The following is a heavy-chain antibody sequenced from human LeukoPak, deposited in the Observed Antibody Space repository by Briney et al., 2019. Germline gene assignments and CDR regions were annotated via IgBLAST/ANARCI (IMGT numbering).Heavy chain of an antibody. Sequence: GGSLRLSCAASGFTFSSYAMSWVRQAPGKGLEWVSAISGSGGSTYYADSVKGRFTISRDNSKNTLYLQMNSQRAEDTAVYYCAKERSGWYAKRTYYFDYWGQGTLVTVSS. CDR1: GFTFSSYA. D-gene: IGHD6-19*01. J-gene: IGHJ4*02. CDR3: AKERSGWYAKRTYYFDY. V-gene: IGHV3-23*01. CDR2: ISGSGGST.